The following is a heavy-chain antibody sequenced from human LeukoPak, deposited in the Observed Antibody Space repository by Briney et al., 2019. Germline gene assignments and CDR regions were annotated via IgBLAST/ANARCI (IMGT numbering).Heavy chain of an antibody. V-gene: IGHV3-21*01. J-gene: IGHJ6*03. CDR3: ARTNYKGYMDV. CDR2: ISSSSSYI. CDR1: GFTFSSYS. D-gene: IGHD3-10*01. Sequence: GGSLRLSCAASGFTFSSYSMNWVCPAPEKGLEWVSSISSSSSYIYYADSVKGRFTISRDNAKNPLYLQMNSLRAEDTAVYYCARTNYKGYMDVWGKGTTVTVSS.